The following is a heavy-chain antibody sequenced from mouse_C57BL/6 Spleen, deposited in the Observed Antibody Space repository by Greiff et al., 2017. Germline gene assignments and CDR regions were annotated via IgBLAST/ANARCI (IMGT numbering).Heavy chain of an antibody. CDR1: GYTFTDYN. CDR2: INPNNGGT. CDR3: ARSGDSSGYGYFDV. Sequence: VQLQQSGPELVKPGASVKMSCKASGYTFTDYNMHWVKQSHGKSLEWIGYINPNNGGTSYNQKFKGKATLTVNKSSSTAYMELRSLTSEDSAVYYCARSGDSSGYGYFDVWGTGTTVTVSS. J-gene: IGHJ1*03. V-gene: IGHV1-22*01. D-gene: IGHD3-2*02.